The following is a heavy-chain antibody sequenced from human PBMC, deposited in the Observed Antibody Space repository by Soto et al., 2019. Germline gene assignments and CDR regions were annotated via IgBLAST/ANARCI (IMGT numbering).Heavy chain of an antibody. CDR1: GGSFSGYY. CDR2: INHSGST. D-gene: IGHD3-10*01. J-gene: IGHJ6*02. Sequence: SETLSPTCAVYGGSFSGYYWSWVRPPPGKGVEWIGEINHSGSTNYNPSLKSRVTISVDTSKNQFSLKLSSVTAADTAVYYCARVPLALLWFGELPHYYYGMDVWGQGTTVTVSS. CDR3: ARVPLALLWFGELPHYYYGMDV. V-gene: IGHV4-34*01.